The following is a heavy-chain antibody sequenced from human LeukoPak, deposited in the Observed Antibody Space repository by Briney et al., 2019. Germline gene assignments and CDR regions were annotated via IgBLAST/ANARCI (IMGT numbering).Heavy chain of an antibody. D-gene: IGHD2-8*01. CDR1: GFIFSNYN. J-gene: IGHJ6*03. V-gene: IGHV3-21*01. CDR3: AKEWPRSNDYLYYMGV. CDR2: FSGSSSSI. Sequence: GGSLRLSCAGSGFIFSNYNVNWVRQAPGKGLECVSSFSGSSSSIYYSDSVKGRFTLSRDNSKNSLHLQMNSLINEDTAVYYCAKEWPRSNDYLYYMGVWGRGQTVPVSS.